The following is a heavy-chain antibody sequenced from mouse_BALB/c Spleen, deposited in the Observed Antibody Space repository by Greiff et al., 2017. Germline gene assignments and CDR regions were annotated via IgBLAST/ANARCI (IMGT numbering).Heavy chain of an antibody. CDR1: GFNIKDTY. V-gene: IGHV14-3*02. CDR3: ARSPYGNYFAY. CDR2: IDPANGNT. J-gene: IGHJ3*01. Sequence: VQLKESGAELVKPGASVKLSCTASGFNIKDTYMHWVKQRPEQGLEWIGRIDPANGNTKYDPKFQGKATITADTSSNTAYLQLSSLTSEDTAVYYCARSPYGNYFAYWGQGTLVTVSA. D-gene: IGHD2-1*01.